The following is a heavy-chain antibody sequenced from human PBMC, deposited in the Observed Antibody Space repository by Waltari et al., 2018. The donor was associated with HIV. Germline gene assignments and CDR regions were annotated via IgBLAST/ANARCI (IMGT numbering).Heavy chain of an antibody. CDR3: ARSSYNWNDGAFDY. Sequence: QVQLVQSGAEVKKPGSSVKVSCKASGGTFSSYAISWVRPAPGQGLEWMGRIIPILGIANYAQKFQGRVTITADKSTGTAYMELSSLGSEDTAVYYCARSSYNWNDGAFDYWGQGTLVTVSS. D-gene: IGHD1-20*01. CDR2: IIPILGIA. J-gene: IGHJ4*02. CDR1: GGTFSSYA. V-gene: IGHV1-69*04.